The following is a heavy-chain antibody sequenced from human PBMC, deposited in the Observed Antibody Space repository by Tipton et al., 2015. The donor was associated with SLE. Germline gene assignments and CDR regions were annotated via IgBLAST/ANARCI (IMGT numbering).Heavy chain of an antibody. CDR3: AREYQGSFYVNGAFDM. D-gene: IGHD3-10*01. CDR2: IKPDGSEE. CDR1: GFTFSNNW. Sequence: SLRLSCAASGFTFSNNWMTWVRQAPGKGLEWVAHIKPDGSEEFYVDSVRGRFIISRDNAKSSLSQQMNSLNVEDTAVYYCAREYQGSFYVNGAFDMWGQGTVVTVSS. V-gene: IGHV3-7*01. J-gene: IGHJ3*02.